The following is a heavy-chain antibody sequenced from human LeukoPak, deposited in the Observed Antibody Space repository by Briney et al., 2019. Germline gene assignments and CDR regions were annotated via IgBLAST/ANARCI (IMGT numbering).Heavy chain of an antibody. Sequence: SETLSLTCTVSGGSISSYYWSWIRQPPGKGLVWIGYIYYSGSTNYNPSLKSRVTISVDTSKNQFSLKLSSVTAADTAVYYCARRSLYCSSTSCYLWFDPWGQGTLVTVSS. D-gene: IGHD2-2*01. CDR1: GGSISSYY. J-gene: IGHJ5*02. CDR3: ARRSLYCSSTSCYLWFDP. CDR2: IYYSGST. V-gene: IGHV4-59*08.